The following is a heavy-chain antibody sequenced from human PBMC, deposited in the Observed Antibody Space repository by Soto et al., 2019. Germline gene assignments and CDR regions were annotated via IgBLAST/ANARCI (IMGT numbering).Heavy chain of an antibody. Sequence: ASVKVSCKVSGYTLTELSMHWVRQAPGKGLEWMGGFDPEDGETIYAQKFQGRVTMTEDTSTDTAYMELSSLRSEDTAVYYCATDARGYYYLDYWGQGTLVTVSS. V-gene: IGHV1-24*01. J-gene: IGHJ4*02. CDR1: GYTLTELS. CDR2: FDPEDGET. CDR3: ATDARGYYYLDY. D-gene: IGHD3-22*01.